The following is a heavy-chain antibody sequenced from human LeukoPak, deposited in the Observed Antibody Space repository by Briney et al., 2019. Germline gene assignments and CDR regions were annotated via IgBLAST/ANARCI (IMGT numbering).Heavy chain of an antibody. CDR3: ARGREWELQYFDY. Sequence: GRSLRLSCAASGFTFSSYAMHWVRQAPGKGLEWVAVISYDGSNKYYADSVEGRFTISRDNSKNTLYLQMNSLRAEDTAVYYCARGREWELQYFDYWGQGTLVTVSS. D-gene: IGHD1-26*01. CDR1: GFTFSSYA. J-gene: IGHJ4*02. V-gene: IGHV3-30*04. CDR2: ISYDGSNK.